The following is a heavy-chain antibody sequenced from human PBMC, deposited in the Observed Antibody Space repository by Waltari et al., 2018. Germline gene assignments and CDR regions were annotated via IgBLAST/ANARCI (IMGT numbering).Heavy chain of an antibody. J-gene: IGHJ4*02. CDR2: IRNDGKNK. Sequence: QVQLVESGGGVVQPGGSRRLSCAASSFIFSNYGLLWVRQTPGKGLEWVAFIRNDGKNKYHSDSVKGRFTISRDNSKNTLSLQMNSLKPDDTGVYFCARDHRDDRADYYRTSYSDSWGQGTLVIVSS. CDR1: SFIFSNYG. D-gene: IGHD3-9*01. V-gene: IGHV3-30*02. CDR3: ARDHRDDRADYYRTSYSDS.